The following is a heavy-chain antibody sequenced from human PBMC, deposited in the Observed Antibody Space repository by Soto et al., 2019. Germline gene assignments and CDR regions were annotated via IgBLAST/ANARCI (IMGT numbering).Heavy chain of an antibody. V-gene: IGHV4-30-4*01. CDR2: IYYSGNT. J-gene: IGHJ4*02. D-gene: IGHD3-10*01. CDR3: ARHNYGSGSTYFDY. Sequence: SETLSLTCTVSGDSISSGDYYWSWIRQPPGKGLEWIGCIYYSGNTYYNPSLKRRFSISVDTSKNQFSLKLNSMTAADTAVYYCARHNYGSGSTYFDYWGQGTLVTVSS. CDR1: GDSISSGDYY.